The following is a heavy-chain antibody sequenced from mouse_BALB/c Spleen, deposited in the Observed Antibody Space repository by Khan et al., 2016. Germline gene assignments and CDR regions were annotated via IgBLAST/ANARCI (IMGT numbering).Heavy chain of an antibody. J-gene: IGHJ3*01. V-gene: IGHV4-1*02. CDR3: ARAGYYGYLAY. D-gene: IGHD1-1*01. CDR2: SNPDSRTI. Sequence: EVKLLESGGGLVQPGGSLKLSCAASGFDFRRYWMSWVRQAPGKGLEWIGESNPDSRTINYTPSLKDKFTISRDNAKNTLYLQMSKVRSEDTALYYCARAGYYGYLAYWGQGTLVSVSA. CDR1: GFDFRRYW.